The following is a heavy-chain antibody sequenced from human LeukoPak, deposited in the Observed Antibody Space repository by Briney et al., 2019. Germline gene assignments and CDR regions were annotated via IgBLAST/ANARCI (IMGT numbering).Heavy chain of an antibody. V-gene: IGHV3-23*01. CDR1: GFTFSSCD. Sequence: GGSLRLSCAASGFTFSSCDMSWVRQAPGKGLEWVSGISATGGITYYADSVKGRFTISRDSSKNTLYVQMNSLRAEDTAVYYCAKSGNNGGKRGGNDYWGQGTLVTVSS. J-gene: IGHJ4*02. CDR2: ISATGGIT. CDR3: AKSGNNGGKRGGNDY. D-gene: IGHD4-23*01.